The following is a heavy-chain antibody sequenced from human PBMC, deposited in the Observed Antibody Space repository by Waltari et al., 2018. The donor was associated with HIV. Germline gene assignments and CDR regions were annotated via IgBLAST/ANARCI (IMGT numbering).Heavy chain of an antibody. J-gene: IGHJ6*02. CDR1: GFTVSSNY. D-gene: IGHD2-21*02. V-gene: IGHV3-66*01. CDR2: SYSGGST. Sequence: EVQLVESGGGLVQPGGSLRLSCAASGFTVSSNYMSWVRQAPGKGLEWVAVSYSGGSTYYADSVKGRFTIARDNSKNTLDHQMNSLRAEDTAVYYWASIAYCGGDCYPRGMDVWGQGTTVTVSS. CDR3: ASIAYCGGDCYPRGMDV.